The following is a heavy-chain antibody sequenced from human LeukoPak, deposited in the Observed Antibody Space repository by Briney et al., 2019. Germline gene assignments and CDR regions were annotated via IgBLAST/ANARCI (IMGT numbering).Heavy chain of an antibody. V-gene: IGHV3-21*01. D-gene: IGHD3-10*01. CDR1: GFTFSSYS. J-gene: IGHJ4*02. Sequence: GGSLRLSCAASGFTFSSYSMNWVRQAPGKGLEWVSSISSSSSYIYYADSVKGRFTISRDNAKNSLHLQMNSLRAEDTAVYYCARDRIWFGSGSYYDDYWGQGTLVTVSS. CDR3: ARDRIWFGSGSYYDDY. CDR2: ISSSSSYI.